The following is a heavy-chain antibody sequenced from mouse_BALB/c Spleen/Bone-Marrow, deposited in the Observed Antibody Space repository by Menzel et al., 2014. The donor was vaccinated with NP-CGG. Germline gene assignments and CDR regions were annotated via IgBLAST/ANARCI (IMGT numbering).Heavy chain of an antibody. J-gene: IGHJ3*01. CDR2: VYPGNSDT. V-gene: IGHV1-5*01. D-gene: IGHD2-10*02. CDR1: GYSFTSYW. CDR3: TFLVKEDFAY. Sequence: VQLQQSGTVLARPGASVKMSCKASGYSFTSYWMHWVKQRPGQGLEWIGAVYPGNSDTTYNQEFKGKAKLTAVTSASTAYMELSSLTNEDSAVYYCTFLVKEDFAYWGQGTLVTVSA.